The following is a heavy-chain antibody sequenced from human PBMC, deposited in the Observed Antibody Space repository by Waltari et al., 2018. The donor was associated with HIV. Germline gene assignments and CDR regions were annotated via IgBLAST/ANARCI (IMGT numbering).Heavy chain of an antibody. CDR2: IYSGGSR. D-gene: IGHD1-26*01. V-gene: IGHV3-53*01. CDR3: ARDPRSSGYYGVDV. J-gene: IGHJ6*02. CDR1: GFTVSSTY. Sequence: EVQLGESGGGLIETGGSLRLSCAASGFTVSSTYMSWVRQAPGKGLEGVSVIYSGGSRYYADSVKGRFTISRDNSKNTVSLHMNSLRAEDTAVYYCARDPRSSGYYGVDVWGQGTAVTVSS.